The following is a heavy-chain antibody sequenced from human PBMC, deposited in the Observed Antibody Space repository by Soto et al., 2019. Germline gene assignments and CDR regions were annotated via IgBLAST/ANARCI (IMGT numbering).Heavy chain of an antibody. J-gene: IGHJ4*02. Sequence: QVHLVQSGAEVKKPGASVKVSCKGSGYIFTTYGITWVRQAPGQGLEWMGWISAHNGNTNYAQKLQGRVTVTTDTSPSTAYMELRNLRSDDTAVYYCARGTCGDYWGQGALVTFSS. CDR2: ISAHNGNT. CDR1: GYIFTTYG. V-gene: IGHV1-18*01. CDR3: ARGTCGDY.